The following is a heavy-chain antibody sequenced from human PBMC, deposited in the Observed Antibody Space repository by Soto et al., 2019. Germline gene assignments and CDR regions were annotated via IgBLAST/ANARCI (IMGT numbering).Heavy chain of an antibody. CDR3: AKSWELLPDY. CDR1: GFTFSSYG. V-gene: IGHV3-30*18. CDR2: ISYDGSNK. Sequence: ESGGGVVQPGRSLRLSCAASGFTFSSYGMHWVRQAPGKGLEWVAVISYDGSNKYYADSVKGRFTISRDNSKNTLYLQMNSLRAEDTAVYYCAKSWELLPDYWGQGTLVTVSS. J-gene: IGHJ4*02. D-gene: IGHD1-26*01.